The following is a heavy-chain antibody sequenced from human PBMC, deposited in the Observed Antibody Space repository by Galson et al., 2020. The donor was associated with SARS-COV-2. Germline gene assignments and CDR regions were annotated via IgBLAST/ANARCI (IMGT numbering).Heavy chain of an antibody. V-gene: IGHV4-4*09. D-gene: IGHD3-10*01. CDR1: GGSINNYY. CDR3: ARHLRTMDRGIITTYYYYAMDV. J-gene: IGHJ6*02. CDR2: IYPSGTT. Sequence: SQTLSLTCGVSGGSINNYYWSWVRQPPGKEPEWIGYIYPSGTTSSNPSLGSRVTISLDASRSQIFLRLTSVTAADTAMYYCARHLRTMDRGIITTYYYYAMDVWGQGTKVTVSS.